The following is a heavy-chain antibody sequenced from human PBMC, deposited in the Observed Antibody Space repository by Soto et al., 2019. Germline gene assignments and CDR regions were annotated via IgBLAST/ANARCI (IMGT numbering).Heavy chain of an antibody. Sequence: ASVKVSCKASGYTFTSYDINWVRQATGQGLEWMGWMNPNSGNTGYAQKLQGRITMTRNTSISTAYMELSSLRSEDTAVYYCARGRRYCSSTSCYKTDYYYYMDVWGKGTTVTVSS. D-gene: IGHD2-2*02. CDR3: ARGRRYCSSTSCYKTDYYYYMDV. CDR1: GYTFTSYD. V-gene: IGHV1-8*01. CDR2: MNPNSGNT. J-gene: IGHJ6*03.